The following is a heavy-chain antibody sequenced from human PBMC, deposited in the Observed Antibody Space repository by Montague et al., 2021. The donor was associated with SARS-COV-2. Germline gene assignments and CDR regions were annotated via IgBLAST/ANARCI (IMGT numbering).Heavy chain of an antibody. CDR1: DGSISSPNW. CDR3: AREGTYHYGMDV. CDR2: IYYTGNT. V-gene: IGHV4-4*02. Sequence: SETLSLTCAVSDGSISSPNWWNWVRQPPGKGLEWIGEIYYTGNTNYNPSLKSRVTIFIDKSKNHFSLQLSSVTAADTAVYYCAREGTYHYGMDVWGQGTTVAVSS. J-gene: IGHJ6*02. D-gene: IGHD3-10*01.